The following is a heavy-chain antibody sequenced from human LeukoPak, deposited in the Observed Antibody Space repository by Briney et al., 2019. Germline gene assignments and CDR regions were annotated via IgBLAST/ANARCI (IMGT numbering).Heavy chain of an antibody. CDR1: GGSINNYY. J-gene: IGHJ4*02. D-gene: IGHD2/OR15-2a*01. Sequence: SETLSLTCTVSGGSINNYYWSWVRQPPGAGLEWLAYIYYTGSTNYNPSLKTRLTISVDTSKNQFSLRLNSVTAADTAVYYCAKFSPYYDSPTPYLDYWGQGILVTVSS. V-gene: IGHV4-59*08. CDR3: AKFSPYYDSPTPYLDY. CDR2: IYYTGST.